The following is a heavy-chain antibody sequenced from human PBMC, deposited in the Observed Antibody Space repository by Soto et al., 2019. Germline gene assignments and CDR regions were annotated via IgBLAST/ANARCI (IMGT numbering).Heavy chain of an antibody. CDR1: GLTFSRYA. CDR2: ISGSGGTR. V-gene: IGHV3-23*01. J-gene: IGHJ6*02. Sequence: PGGSLRLSCAASGLTFSRYAMNWVRQAPGKGLEWVSVISGSGGTRYYAGSVKGRFTISRDNSKGILYLQMDSLRADDTAVYYCAKDPYPVVVVPAANGMDVWGQGTTVIVSS. CDR3: AKDPYPVVVVPAANGMDV. D-gene: IGHD2-2*01.